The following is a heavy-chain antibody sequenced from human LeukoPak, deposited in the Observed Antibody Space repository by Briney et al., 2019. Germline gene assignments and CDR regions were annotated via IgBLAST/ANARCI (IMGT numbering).Heavy chain of an antibody. D-gene: IGHD6-19*01. Sequence: AGGSLRLSCAASGFTFSSYAMHWVRQAPGKGLEWVAVIWYDGSNKYYADSVKGRFTISRDNSKNTLYLQMNSLRVEDSALYYCARDEDAYSSGWYGVFDSWGQGTLVTVSS. J-gene: IGHJ4*02. CDR3: ARDEDAYSSGWYGVFDS. V-gene: IGHV3-33*01. CDR2: IWYDGSNK. CDR1: GFTFSSYA.